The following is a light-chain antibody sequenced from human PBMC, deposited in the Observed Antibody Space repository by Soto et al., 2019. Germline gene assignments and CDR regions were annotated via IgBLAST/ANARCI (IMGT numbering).Light chain of an antibody. V-gene: IGKV1-39*01. CDR1: QAINTY. CDR3: KQSYSTLLIT. Sequence: DIQMNQSPSFLSASGGDRVTISCRASQAINTYLNWYQQKPGTAPKLLIYGTSDLQNGVPSRFSGGGSGTDFTLTISSLQPEDFATCYCKQSYSTLLITFGQGTRLEV. J-gene: IGKJ5*01. CDR2: GTS.